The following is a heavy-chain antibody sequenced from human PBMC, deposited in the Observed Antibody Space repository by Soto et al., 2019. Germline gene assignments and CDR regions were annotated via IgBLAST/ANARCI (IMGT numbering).Heavy chain of an antibody. CDR2: VSHDGDST. J-gene: IGHJ1*01. V-gene: IGHV3-23*01. CDR3: ARPHLYCTGGTCYFAEYFQY. D-gene: IGHD2-15*01. Sequence: EVQLLESGGGLVQPGGSLRLSCTASGFTFSNYAMSWLRQAPGKGLEWVSAVSHDGDSTYYADSVKGRFTISRDNSKNTLYLQVNSLRADDTAVYYCARPHLYCTGGTCYFAEYFQYRGQGTLVTVSS. CDR1: GFTFSNYA.